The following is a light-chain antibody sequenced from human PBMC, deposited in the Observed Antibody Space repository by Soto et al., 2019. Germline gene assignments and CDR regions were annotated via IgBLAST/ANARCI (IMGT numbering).Light chain of an antibody. CDR2: DVS. J-gene: IGLJ2*01. CDR1: SSDVGGYNY. V-gene: IGLV2-14*01. Sequence: QSVLTQPASVSGSPGQSITISCTGTSSDVGGYNYVSWYQQHPGKAPNLMIYDVSNRPSGVSNRFSGSKSGNTASLTISGLQAEDEADYYCSSYTSSSTGVVFGGGTKLTVL. CDR3: SSYTSSSTGVV.